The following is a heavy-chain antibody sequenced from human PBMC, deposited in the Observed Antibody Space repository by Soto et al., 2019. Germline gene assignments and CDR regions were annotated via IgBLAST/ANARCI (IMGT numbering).Heavy chain of an antibody. CDR2: ITGSSTHT. CDR3: AREYYYGMDV. CDR1: GFTFSDYY. Sequence: QVQLVESGGGLVRPGGSLRLSCAASGFTFSDYYMTWIRQAPGKGLEWVSYITGSSTHTNYADSVKGRFTISRDNAKNLLYLQMHSLRVDNTVVYYCAREYYYGMDVWGQGTTVTVSS. V-gene: IGHV3-11*05. J-gene: IGHJ6*02.